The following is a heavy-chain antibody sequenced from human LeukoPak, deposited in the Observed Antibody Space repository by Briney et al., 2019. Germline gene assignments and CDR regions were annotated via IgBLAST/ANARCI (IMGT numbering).Heavy chain of an antibody. J-gene: IGHJ5*02. CDR1: GFALSNFW. CDR3: ARDRGLAAAGTVGWFDP. V-gene: IGHV3-7*01. CDR2: IKEDGSEK. Sequence: GSLRLSCAASGFALSNFWMTWVRQASGKGLQWVASIKEDGSEKHYVDSVRGRFAISRDNAKNSLYLQMNSLRVEDTAAYYCARDRGLAAAGTVGWFDPWGQGTLVTVSS. D-gene: IGHD6-13*01.